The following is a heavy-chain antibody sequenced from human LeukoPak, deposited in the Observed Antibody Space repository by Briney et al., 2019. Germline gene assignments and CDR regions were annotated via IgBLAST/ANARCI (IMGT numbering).Heavy chain of an antibody. D-gene: IGHD4-23*01. CDR1: GGSISSYY. CDR2: IYYSGST. CDR3: AREIPDGNLDY. V-gene: IGHV4-59*01. Sequence: SETLSLTCTVSGGSISSYYWSWIRQPSGKGLEWIGYIYYSGSTNYNPSLKSRVTISVDMSKNQFSLKLSSVTAADTAVYYCAREIPDGNLDYWGQGTLVTVSS. J-gene: IGHJ4*02.